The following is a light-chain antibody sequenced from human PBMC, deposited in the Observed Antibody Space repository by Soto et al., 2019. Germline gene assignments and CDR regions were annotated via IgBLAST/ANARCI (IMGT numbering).Light chain of an antibody. V-gene: IGLV2-14*03. CDR2: DVT. J-gene: IGLJ2*01. Sequence: QSALTQPASVSGSPGQSITISCSGTPSDIGAYNYVSWYQHLPGKAPEVIIYDVTNRPSGVFSRFSGSKSGTTASLTISGLQAEDEANYYCGSYTITSTLMIFGGGTKLTVL. CDR1: PSDIGAYNY. CDR3: GSYTITSTLMI.